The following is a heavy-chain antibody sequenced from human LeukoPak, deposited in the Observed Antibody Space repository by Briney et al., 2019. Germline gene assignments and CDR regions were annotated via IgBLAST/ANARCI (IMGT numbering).Heavy chain of an antibody. CDR1: GGSFSGCY. D-gene: IGHD5-24*01. V-gene: IGHV4-34*01. J-gene: IGHJ4*02. CDR2: INHSGST. Sequence: PSETLSLTCAVYGGSFSGCYWSWIRQPPGKGLEWIGEINHSGSTNYNPSLKSRVTISVDTSKNQFSLKLSSVTAADTAVYYCARAEDGYNYIDYWGQGTLVTVSS. CDR3: ARAEDGYNYIDY.